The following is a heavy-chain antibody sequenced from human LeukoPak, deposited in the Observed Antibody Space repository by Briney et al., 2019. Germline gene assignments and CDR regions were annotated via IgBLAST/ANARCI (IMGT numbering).Heavy chain of an antibody. D-gene: IGHD6-19*01. V-gene: IGHV3-66*01. J-gene: IGHJ4*02. CDR1: GFTFSNYW. CDR3: ARGQRYSTGWYYFDY. CDR2: IYSGGST. Sequence: GGSLRLSCAASGFTFSNYWMSWVRQAPGKGLEWVSVIYSGGSTYYADSVKGRFTISRDNSKNTLSLQMNSLRAEDTAVYYCARGQRYSTGWYYFDYWGQGTLVTVSS.